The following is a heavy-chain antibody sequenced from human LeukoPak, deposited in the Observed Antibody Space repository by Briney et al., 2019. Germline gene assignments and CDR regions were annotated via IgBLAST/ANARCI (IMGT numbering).Heavy chain of an antibody. V-gene: IGHV4-59*08. CDR2: FAHDEQT. Sequence: PSETLSLTCSVPGRSISGVSWSWIRQTPGRGLEWLGYFAHDEQTSYNPSLRSRITVSADTSKNQISLKLRSVTAADTAIYYCARHGGSGTFPLDNWGQGILVTVSS. CDR1: GRSISGVS. CDR3: ARHGGSGTFPLDN. J-gene: IGHJ4*02. D-gene: IGHD3-10*01.